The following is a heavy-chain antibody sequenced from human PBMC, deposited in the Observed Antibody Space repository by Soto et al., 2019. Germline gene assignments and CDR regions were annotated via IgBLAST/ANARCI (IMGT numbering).Heavy chain of an antibody. CDR1: EFTFSDYY. V-gene: IGHV3-11*06. D-gene: IGHD3-10*01. Sequence: QVQLVESGGGLVRPGGSLRLSCAASEFTFSDYYMSWIRQAPGRGLEWLSYISSSSTYTKYADSVKGRFTISRDNAKNSLYLQMNSLRAEDTAVYYCARGSYGSGTDYFDYWGQGTLVTVSS. CDR2: ISSSSTYT. CDR3: ARGSYGSGTDYFDY. J-gene: IGHJ4*02.